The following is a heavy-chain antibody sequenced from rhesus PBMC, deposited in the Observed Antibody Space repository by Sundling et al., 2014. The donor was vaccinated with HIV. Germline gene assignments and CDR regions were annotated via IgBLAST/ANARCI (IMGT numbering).Heavy chain of an antibody. Sequence: EVQLVESGGGVVQPGGSLRLSCAGSGFTFDDYAIHWVRQTPGKGLEWVSGITWDGDATYYVDSVKGRFTMSRDNAKNSLFLQMDGLRPEDTALYYCVRLDWYYDYWGQGVLVTVSS. CDR3: VRLDWYYDY. D-gene: IGHD3-3*01. J-gene: IGHJ4*01. CDR1: GFTFDDYA. CDR2: ITWDGDAT. V-gene: IGHV3-67*01.